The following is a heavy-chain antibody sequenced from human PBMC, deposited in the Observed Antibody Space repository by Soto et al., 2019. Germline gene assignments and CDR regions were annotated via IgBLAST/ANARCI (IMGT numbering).Heavy chain of an antibody. Sequence: GESLKISCKGSGYSFTSYWIVWVRQMPGKGLEWMGIIYPGDSDTRYSPSFQGQVTISADKSISTAYLQWSSLKASDTAMYYCARAPRYYYDSSGYYYGGWFDPWGQGTLVTVSS. J-gene: IGHJ5*02. CDR3: ARAPRYYYDSSGYYYGGWFDP. V-gene: IGHV5-51*01. CDR1: GYSFTSYW. D-gene: IGHD3-22*01. CDR2: IYPGDSDT.